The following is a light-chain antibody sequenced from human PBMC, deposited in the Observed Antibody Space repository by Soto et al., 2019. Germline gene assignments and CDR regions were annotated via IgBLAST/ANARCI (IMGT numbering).Light chain of an antibody. J-gene: IGKJ1*01. V-gene: IGKV1-39*01. Sequence: IQVTQSPSSLSASVGDRVTITCRASQSINTYLSWHQQKPGRAPKHLINAASSLQTGVPSRFSGSGSGTDFTLTISSLQPEDFATYYCQQTYGAPRTFGQGTKVDIK. CDR3: QQTYGAPRT. CDR2: AAS. CDR1: QSINTY.